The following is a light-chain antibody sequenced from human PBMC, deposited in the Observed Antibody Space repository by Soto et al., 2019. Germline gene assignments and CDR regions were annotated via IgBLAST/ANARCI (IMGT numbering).Light chain of an antibody. Sequence: EVVLTQSPGTLSLSPGERATLSCRASQSVSNFYLAWYQQKPGQAPRLLMYGASNRATGIPDRFSGSGSGTDFTLTISRLEPEDFAVYYCQHYSSAPYTFGLGTKLEIK. CDR2: GAS. J-gene: IGKJ2*01. CDR3: QHYSSAPYT. V-gene: IGKV3-20*01. CDR1: QSVSNFY.